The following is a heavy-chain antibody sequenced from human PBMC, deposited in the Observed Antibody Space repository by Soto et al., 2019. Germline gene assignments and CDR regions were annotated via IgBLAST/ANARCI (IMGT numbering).Heavy chain of an antibody. CDR1: GYTFTSYG. J-gene: IGHJ5*02. CDR3: ARAQKYSSSSTRWFDP. Sequence: ASVKVSCKASGYTFTSYGISWVRQAPGQGLEWMGWISAYNGNTNYAQNLQGRVTMTTDTSTSTAYMGLRSLRSDDTAVYYCARAQKYSSSSTRWFDPWGQGTLVTVSS. D-gene: IGHD6-6*01. V-gene: IGHV1-18*01. CDR2: ISAYNGNT.